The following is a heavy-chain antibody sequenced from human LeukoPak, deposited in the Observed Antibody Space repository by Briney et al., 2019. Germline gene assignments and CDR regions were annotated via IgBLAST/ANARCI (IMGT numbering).Heavy chain of an antibody. CDR2: IYSGGTT. Sequence: GGSLRLSCAASGFTVSTNYMSWVRHPPGKGLEWVSIIYSGGTTYFADSVKGRFTLSRDTSKNTLYLQMNSLRAEDTAVYYCARVVRGPYQLFDFWGQGTLVTVSS. D-gene: IGHD3-10*01. CDR1: GFTVSTNY. CDR3: ARVVRGPYQLFDF. V-gene: IGHV3-66*01. J-gene: IGHJ4*02.